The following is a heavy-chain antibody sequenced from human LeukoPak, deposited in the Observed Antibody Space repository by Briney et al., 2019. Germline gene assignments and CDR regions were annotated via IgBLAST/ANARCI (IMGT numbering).Heavy chain of an antibody. D-gene: IGHD2-8*02. CDR1: GFTFSNYA. Sequence: PGGSLRLSCAAPGFTFSNYAMSWVRQAPGKGLEWISGISGSGGSTYYADSVKGRFTISRDNSKNTLYLQMNSLRAEDTAVFYCAKEPRDCTGETSPSAGGYYFDSWGQGNLVAVSS. CDR3: AKEPRDCTGETSPSAGGYYFDS. V-gene: IGHV3-23*01. J-gene: IGHJ4*02. CDR2: ISGSGGST.